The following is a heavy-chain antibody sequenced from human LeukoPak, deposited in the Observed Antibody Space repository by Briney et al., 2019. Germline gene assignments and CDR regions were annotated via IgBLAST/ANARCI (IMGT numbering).Heavy chain of an antibody. V-gene: IGHV3-66*01. Sequence: PGGSLRLSCAASGFTFSNYGMHWVRQAPGKGLECVSVIYSGGNTYYADSVKGRFTISRDNSKNTLYLQMNSLRAEDTAVYYCARKTDSGGQGDYWGPGTLVTVSS. D-gene: IGHD3-22*01. CDR3: ARKTDSGGQGDY. J-gene: IGHJ4*02. CDR1: GFTFSNYG. CDR2: IYSGGNT.